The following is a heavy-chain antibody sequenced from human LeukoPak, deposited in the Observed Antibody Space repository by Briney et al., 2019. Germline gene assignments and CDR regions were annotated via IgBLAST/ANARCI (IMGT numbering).Heavy chain of an antibody. CDR3: ARQVSFAGGSGSYYYFDY. D-gene: IGHD1-26*01. V-gene: IGHV1-46*01. Sequence: ASVKVSCKASGYTFTSYYMYWVRQAPGQGLEWMGIINPSGGSTNYAQKFQGRVTITTDESTSTAYMELSSLRSEDTAVYYCARQVSFAGGSGSYYYFDYWGQGTLVTVSS. CDR1: GYTFTSYY. J-gene: IGHJ4*02. CDR2: INPSGGST.